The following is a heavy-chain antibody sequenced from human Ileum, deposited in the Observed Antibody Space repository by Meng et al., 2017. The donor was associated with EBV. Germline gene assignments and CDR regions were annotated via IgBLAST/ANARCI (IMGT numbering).Heavy chain of an antibody. V-gene: IGHV1-18*01. CDR2: INAYNGDT. CDR3: ARVEVGITSGDY. Sequence: QAHLVQSGGEVKKPGASVQVSCKASGYTFTNYGITWVRQAPGQGLEWMGWINAYNGDTNYAQTLQGRVTMTTDTSTSTAYMELRSLRSDDTAVYYCARVEVGITSGDYWGQGTLVTVSS. D-gene: IGHD1-26*01. J-gene: IGHJ4*02. CDR1: GYTFTNYG.